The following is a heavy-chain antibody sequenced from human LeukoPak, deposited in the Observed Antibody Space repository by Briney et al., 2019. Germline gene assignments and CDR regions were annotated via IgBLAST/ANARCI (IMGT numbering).Heavy chain of an antibody. V-gene: IGHV4-34*01. D-gene: IGHD3-9*01. Sequence: PSETLSLTCAVYGGSFSGYYWSWIRQPPGKGLEWIGEINHSGSTNYNPSLKSRVTISVDTSKNQFSLELSSVTAADTAVYYCARGLPKRGAFLTGYYYFDYWGQGTLVTVSS. CDR3: ARGLPKRGAFLTGYYYFDY. CDR2: INHSGST. CDR1: GGSFSGYY. J-gene: IGHJ4*02.